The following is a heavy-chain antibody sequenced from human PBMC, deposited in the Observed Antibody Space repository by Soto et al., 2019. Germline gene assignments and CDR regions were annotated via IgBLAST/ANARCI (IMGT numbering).Heavy chain of an antibody. Sequence: PSETLSLTCAVYGGSFSGYYWSWIRQPPGKGLEWIGEINHSGSTNYNPSLKSRVTISVDTSKNQFSLKLSSVTAADTAVYYCARSGGYAVGYWGQGTLVTVSS. CDR3: ARSGGYAVGY. CDR1: GGSFSGYY. CDR2: INHSGST. D-gene: IGHD5-12*01. V-gene: IGHV4-34*01. J-gene: IGHJ4*02.